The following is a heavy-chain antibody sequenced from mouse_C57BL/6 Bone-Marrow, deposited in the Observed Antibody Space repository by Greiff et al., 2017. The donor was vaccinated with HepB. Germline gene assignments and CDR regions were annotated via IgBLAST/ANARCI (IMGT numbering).Heavy chain of an antibody. V-gene: IGHV14-4*01. Sequence: EVQLQQSGAELVRPGASVKLSCTASGFNIKDDYMHWVKQRPEQGLEWIGWIDPENGDTEYASKFQGKATITAYTSSNTAYLQLSSLTSEDTAVYYCTTSYAMDYWGQGTSVTVSS. CDR2: IDPENGDT. J-gene: IGHJ4*01. CDR3: TTSYAMDY. CDR1: GFNIKDDY.